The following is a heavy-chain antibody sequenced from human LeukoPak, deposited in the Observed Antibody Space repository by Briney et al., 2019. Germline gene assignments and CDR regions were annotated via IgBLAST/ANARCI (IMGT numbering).Heavy chain of an antibody. V-gene: IGHV4-34*01. CDR1: GGSFSAYY. CDR2: MSHSGST. Sequence: SETLSLTCAVYGGSFSAYYWSWIRQPPGKGLEWIGEMSHSGSTNYNPSLKSRVSISVDTSNNQFSLRLSSVTAADTAVYYCARSEGYYYDSRMTEAFDIWGQGTMVTVSS. J-gene: IGHJ3*02. CDR3: ARSEGYYYDSRMTEAFDI. D-gene: IGHD3-22*01.